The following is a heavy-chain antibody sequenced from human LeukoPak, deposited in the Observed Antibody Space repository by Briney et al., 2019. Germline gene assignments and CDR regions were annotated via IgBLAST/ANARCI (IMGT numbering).Heavy chain of an antibody. CDR3: ARDDKWAFDY. D-gene: IGHD1-26*01. J-gene: IGHJ4*02. CDR1: GFTFANYA. V-gene: IGHV3-69-1*02. CDR2: ISSTYEM. Sequence: PGGSLRLSCAASGFTFANYALNWFRHTPGKGLEWLSYISSTYEMYYADSVKGRFTVSRDNAKKSLYLQMNSLRAEDTAVYYCARDDKWAFDYWGQGTLVTVSS.